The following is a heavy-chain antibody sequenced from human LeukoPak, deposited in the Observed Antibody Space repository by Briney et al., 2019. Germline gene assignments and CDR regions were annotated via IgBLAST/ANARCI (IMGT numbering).Heavy chain of an antibody. CDR3: ARVGQRKRSVAAPRYYYYYMDV. CDR1: GGSISSGSYY. D-gene: IGHD6-19*01. V-gene: IGHV4-61*02. CDR2: IYTSGST. Sequence: PSETLSLTCTVSGGSISSGSYYCSWIRQPAGKGLEWIGRIYTSGSTNYNPSLKSRVTISVDTSKNQSSLKLSSVTAADTAVYYCARVGQRKRSVAAPRYYYYYMDVWGKGTTVTVSS. J-gene: IGHJ6*03.